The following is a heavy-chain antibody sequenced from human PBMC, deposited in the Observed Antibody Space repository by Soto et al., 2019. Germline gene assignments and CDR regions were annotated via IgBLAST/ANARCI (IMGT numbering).Heavy chain of an antibody. D-gene: IGHD2-2*01. V-gene: IGHV3-48*03. CDR2: ISVSGNII. CDR3: VRDTMRASAAASLDY. J-gene: IGHJ4*02. CDR1: GFTFSTYE. Sequence: TGGSLRLSCAASGFTFSTYEFNWVRQAPGRGLEWISYISVSGNIIKYAESVKGRFTISRDNAENSLHLHMSNLRVDDTALYFCVRDTMRASAAASLDYWGQGTQVPVSS.